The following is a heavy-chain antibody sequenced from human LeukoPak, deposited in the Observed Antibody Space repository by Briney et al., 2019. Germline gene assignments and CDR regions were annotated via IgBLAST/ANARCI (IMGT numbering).Heavy chain of an antibody. Sequence: AGGSLRLACVASWFIVKNYNIGWVRQAPGKGLEWVATLNGGDNYVWYAASVKGRFTISRDNAKTSLYLQLHSLRADDTAVYYCTRDVIAATTGYTKYFQDWGQGTLVTVSS. D-gene: IGHD1-26*01. CDR2: LNGGDNYV. J-gene: IGHJ1*01. CDR1: WFIVKNYN. CDR3: TRDVIAATTGYTKYFQD. V-gene: IGHV3-21*01.